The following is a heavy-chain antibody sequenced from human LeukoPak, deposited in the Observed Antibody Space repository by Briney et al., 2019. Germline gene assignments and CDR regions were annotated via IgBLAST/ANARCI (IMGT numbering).Heavy chain of an antibody. Sequence: GGSLRLSCAASEFTVSSNYMSWVRQAPGKGLEWVSIIYTAGGKYYADSVKGRFTISRDNSKHTLYLQMNSLRTEDTAVYYCARGSDGWFAFDYWGQGILVTVSS. CDR3: ARGSDGWFAFDY. CDR1: EFTVSSNY. D-gene: IGHD6-19*01. J-gene: IGHJ4*02. V-gene: IGHV3-66*01. CDR2: IYTAGGK.